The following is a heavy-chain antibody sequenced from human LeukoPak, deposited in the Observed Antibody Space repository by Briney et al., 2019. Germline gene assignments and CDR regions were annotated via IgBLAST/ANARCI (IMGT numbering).Heavy chain of an antibody. D-gene: IGHD5-24*01. V-gene: IGHV4-59*01. CDR3: AREGGDGYKPSAAFDI. Sequence: SETLSLTWTVSGGSIGSYYWSWIRQPPGKGLEWIGYIYYSGSTNYNPSLKSRVTISVDTSKNQFSLNLSSVTAADTAVYYCAREGGDGYKPSAAFDIWGQGTMVTVSS. CDR2: IYYSGST. CDR1: GGSIGSYY. J-gene: IGHJ3*02.